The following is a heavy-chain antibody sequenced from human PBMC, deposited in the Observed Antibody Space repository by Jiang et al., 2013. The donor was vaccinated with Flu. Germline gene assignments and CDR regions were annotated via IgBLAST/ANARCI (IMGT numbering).Heavy chain of an antibody. D-gene: IGHD5/OR15-5a*01. CDR2: LYYSGST. J-gene: IGHJ6*02. Sequence: GLVKPSETLSLTCTVSGGSISSDDYYWGWIRQPPGKGLDWIGSLYYSGSTDYNPSLKSRVTISVDTSKNQFSLELISVTAADTAVYYCARGDIVSAELGYDYYGLDVWGQGTTVSVSS. CDR3: ARGDIVSAELGYDYYGLDV. V-gene: IGHV4-39*07. CDR1: GGSISSDDYY.